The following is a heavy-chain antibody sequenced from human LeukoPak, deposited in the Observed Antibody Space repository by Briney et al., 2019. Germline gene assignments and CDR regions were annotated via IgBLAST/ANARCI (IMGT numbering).Heavy chain of an antibody. CDR3: ARGLLTYYYARDGPPPSLNYYFDY. D-gene: IGHD3-10*02. CDR1: SFSISRDY. CDR2: ISSTGST. V-gene: IGHV4-4*07. J-gene: IGHJ4*02. Sequence: SETLSLTCTVSSFSISRDYWTWIRQPAGKELEWIGLISSTGSTNYNPSPNSRVTMSVDTATNQFSLKLSSVTAADTAVYFCARGLLTYYYARDGPPPSLNYYFDYWGLGIQVTVSS.